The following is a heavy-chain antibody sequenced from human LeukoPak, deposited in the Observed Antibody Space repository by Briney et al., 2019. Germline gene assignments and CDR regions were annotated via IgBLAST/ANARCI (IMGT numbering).Heavy chain of an antibody. D-gene: IGHD3-3*01. CDR2: IIPIFGTA. J-gene: IGHJ4*02. CDR1: GGTFSSYA. V-gene: IGHV1-69*01. CDR3: ARDPLWSGYYYYFDY. Sequence: GSSVKVSCKASGGTFSSYAISWVRQAPGQGLEWMGGIIPIFGTANYAQKFQGRVTITADESTSTAYMELSSLRSEDTAVYYCARDPLWSGYYYYFDYWGQGTLVTASS.